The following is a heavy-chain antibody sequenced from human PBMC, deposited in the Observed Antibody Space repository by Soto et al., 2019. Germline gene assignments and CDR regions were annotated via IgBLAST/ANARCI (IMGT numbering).Heavy chain of an antibody. V-gene: IGHV4-34*01. D-gene: IGHD6-19*01. J-gene: IGHJ6*02. Sequence: PSETMSLTCAVYGGSFSAFYWSWIRQPPGKGLEWIGDINHSGSSTYSPSLKSRVSISVDTSKNQFSLKLNSVTATDTAVYYCARGRPKSSGGFVHDYFHTMDVWGQGTTVTVSS. CDR2: INHSGSS. CDR3: ARGRPKSSGGFVHDYFHTMDV. CDR1: GGSFSAFY.